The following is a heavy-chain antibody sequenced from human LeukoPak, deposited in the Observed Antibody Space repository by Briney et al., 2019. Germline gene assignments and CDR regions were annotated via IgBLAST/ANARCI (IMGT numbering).Heavy chain of an antibody. J-gene: IGHJ6*03. CDR3: ARPAMGIAAVKYYYYYYMDV. CDR1: GSSFTSYW. Sequence: GESLKISFKGSGSSFTSYWIGWVRQMPGKGLEWMGIIYPGDSDTRYSPSLQGQVTISADKSISTAYLQWSSLKASDTAMYYCARPAMGIAAVKYYYYYYMDVWGKGTTVTVSS. CDR2: IYPGDSDT. V-gene: IGHV5-51*01. D-gene: IGHD6-13*01.